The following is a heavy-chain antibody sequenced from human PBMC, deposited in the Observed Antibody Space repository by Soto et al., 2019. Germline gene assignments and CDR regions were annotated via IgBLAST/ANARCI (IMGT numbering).Heavy chain of an antibody. D-gene: IGHD4-17*01. CDR3: ARGTADYGDLYFFDN. J-gene: IGHJ4*02. CDR2: MSYDGINK. CDR1: GFIFSSFA. Sequence: GGSLRLSCAASGFIFSSFAMHWVRQAPGKGLEWVAFMSYDGINKHYADSVKGRFTISRDNSRNTLYLQMNSLRPEDTAVYYCARGTADYGDLYFFDNWGQGTLVTVSS. V-gene: IGHV3-30-3*01.